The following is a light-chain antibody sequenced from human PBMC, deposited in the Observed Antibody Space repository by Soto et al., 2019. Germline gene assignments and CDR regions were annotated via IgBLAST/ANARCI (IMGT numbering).Light chain of an antibody. J-gene: IGKJ1*01. CDR1: QSVSSN. V-gene: IGKV3-20*01. Sequence: EIVMTQSPATLSVSPGERATLSCRASQSVSSNLAWYQQNPGQAPRLLIYGASSRATGIPDRFSGSGSGTDFTLSISRLEPEELGVYYCHQYGDSSWTVGQGTKVDIK. CDR2: GAS. CDR3: HQYGDSSWT.